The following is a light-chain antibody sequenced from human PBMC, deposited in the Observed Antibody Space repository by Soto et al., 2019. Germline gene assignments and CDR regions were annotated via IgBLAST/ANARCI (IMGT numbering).Light chain of an antibody. CDR3: KQYSSLSSVS. J-gene: IGKJ4*01. V-gene: IGKV1-5*03. Sequence: DIQMTQSPSTLSASVGDRVTITCRASQSITNWLAWYQQKPGKAPKVLIPMASSLKSGVPSRFSGSGSGTEFTLTITSLQPVDSATYYCKQYSSLSSVSLGGGTKVDIK. CDR1: QSITNW. CDR2: MAS.